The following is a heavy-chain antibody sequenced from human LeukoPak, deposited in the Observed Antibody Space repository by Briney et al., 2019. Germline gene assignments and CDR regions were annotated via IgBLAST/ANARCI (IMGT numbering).Heavy chain of an antibody. J-gene: IGHJ4*02. CDR1: GFPVSSNY. D-gene: IGHD3-22*01. V-gene: IGHV3-66*01. CDR3: ARGYFDSSGEFDY. Sequence: PGGSLSLSCAASGFPVSSNYMSWVRQAPGKGLEWVSIIYSGGSTYYADSVKDRFTISRDNSKNTLYLQMNSLRAEDTAMYYCARGYFDSSGEFDYWGQGTLVTVSS. CDR2: IYSGGST.